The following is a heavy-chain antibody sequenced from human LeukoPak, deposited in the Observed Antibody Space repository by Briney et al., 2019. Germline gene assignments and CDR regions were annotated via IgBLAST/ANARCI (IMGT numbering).Heavy chain of an antibody. CDR1: GFTFSSYA. CDR3: ARDQDYYGSGSYYNLIDY. D-gene: IGHD3-10*01. CDR2: IPYDGSNK. J-gene: IGHJ4*02. Sequence: GSSLRLSCAASGFTFSSYAMHWVRQAPGKGLEWVAVIPYDGSNKYYADSVKDRFTISRDNSKNTLYLQMNSLRAEDTAVYYCARDQDYYGSGSYYNLIDYWGQGTLVTVSS. V-gene: IGHV3-30-3*01.